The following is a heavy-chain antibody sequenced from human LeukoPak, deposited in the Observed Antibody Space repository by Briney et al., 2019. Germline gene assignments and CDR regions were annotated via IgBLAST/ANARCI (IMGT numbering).Heavy chain of an antibody. D-gene: IGHD4-23*01. V-gene: IGHV4-34*01. CDR3: ARDRLRWYPYYYYGMDV. J-gene: IGHJ6*02. Sequence: SETLSLTCAVYGGSFSGYYWSWIRQPPGKGLEWIGEINHSGSTNYNPSLKSRVTISVDTSKNQFSLKLSSVTAADTAVYYCARDRLRWYPYYYYGMDVWGQGTTVTVSS. CDR2: INHSGST. CDR1: GGSFSGYY.